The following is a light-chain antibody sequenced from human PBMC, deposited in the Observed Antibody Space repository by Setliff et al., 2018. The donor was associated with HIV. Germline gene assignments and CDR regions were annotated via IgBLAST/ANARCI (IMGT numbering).Light chain of an antibody. J-gene: IGKJ4*01. V-gene: IGKV3-20*01. CDR2: AAS. CDR3: LQYGTSPGT. CDR1: QYIKNSY. Sequence: EIVLTQSPGTLSLSLGERATLSCRASQYIKNSYLAWYQQKPGLAPRLVIFAASSRATGIPDRFSGRGSGTDFTLTISRLEPEDFGKYYCLQYGTSPGTFGGGTKVDIK.